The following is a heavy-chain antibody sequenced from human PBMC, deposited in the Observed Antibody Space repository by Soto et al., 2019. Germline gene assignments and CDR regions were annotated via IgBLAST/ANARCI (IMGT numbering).Heavy chain of an antibody. Sequence: GGSLRLSCAASGFTFSSYGMHWVRQAPGKGLEWVAVISYDGSNKYYADSVKGRFTISRDNSKNTLYLQMNSLRAEDTAVYYCAKDLISGWPFHGMDVWGQGTTVTVSS. V-gene: IGHV3-30*18. D-gene: IGHD6-19*01. CDR1: GFTFSSYG. J-gene: IGHJ6*02. CDR3: AKDLISGWPFHGMDV. CDR2: ISYDGSNK.